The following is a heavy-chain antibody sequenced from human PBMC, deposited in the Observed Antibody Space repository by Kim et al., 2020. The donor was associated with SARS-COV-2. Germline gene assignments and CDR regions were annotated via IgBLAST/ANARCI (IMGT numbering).Heavy chain of an antibody. D-gene: IGHD5-18*01. Sequence: GGSLRLSCVASGFAFSDPYMNWVRQAPGKGLEWVGRIQTKARSYTTDYAASVKGRFTISRDDSKNSLYLQMNSLKTEDTAVYYCPRDWYTALDYWGQGTL. J-gene: IGHJ4*02. V-gene: IGHV3-72*01. CDR1: GFAFSDPY. CDR2: IQTKARSYTT. CDR3: PRDWYTALDY.